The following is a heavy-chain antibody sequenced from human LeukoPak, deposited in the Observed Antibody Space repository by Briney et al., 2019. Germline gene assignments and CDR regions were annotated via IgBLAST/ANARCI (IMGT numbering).Heavy chain of an antibody. CDR2: INPSGGST. D-gene: IGHD6-13*01. J-gene: IGHJ4*02. CDR3: ARGKDPYSSSWYDY. Sequence: ASVKVSCKASGYSFISYYMHWVRKAPGQGLERMGIINPSGGSTSYAQKFQGGVTMTRDTSTSTVYMDLRNLRSEDTAVYYCARGKDPYSSSWYDYWGQGTLVTVSS. V-gene: IGHV1-46*01. CDR1: GYSFISYY.